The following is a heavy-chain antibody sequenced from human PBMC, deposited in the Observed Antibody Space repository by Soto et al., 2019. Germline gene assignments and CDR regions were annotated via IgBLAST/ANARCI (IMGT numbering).Heavy chain of an antibody. D-gene: IGHD3-3*01. Sequence: GGSLRLSCAASGFTFSSYETIWVRQAPGEGLECLSYITRGGSTIHYADSVKGRFTISRDNAKNSLYLQMNSLRAEDSAVYYCASVWSGYSGAHFWGQGTLVTV. CDR2: ITRGGSTI. V-gene: IGHV3-48*03. CDR1: GFTFSSYE. CDR3: ASVWSGYSGAHF. J-gene: IGHJ4*02.